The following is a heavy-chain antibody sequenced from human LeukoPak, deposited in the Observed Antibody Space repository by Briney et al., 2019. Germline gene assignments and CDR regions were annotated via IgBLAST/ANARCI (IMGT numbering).Heavy chain of an antibody. Sequence: GGSLRLSCAASGFTVSSNYMSWARQAPGKGLEWVSVIYSGGSTYFADSVKGRFTISRHNSKNTLYLQINSLRAEDTAVYYCARAGPYDAFDIWGQGTMVTVSS. CDR3: ARAGPYDAFDI. J-gene: IGHJ3*02. D-gene: IGHD1-14*01. V-gene: IGHV3-53*04. CDR2: IYSGGST. CDR1: GFTVSSNY.